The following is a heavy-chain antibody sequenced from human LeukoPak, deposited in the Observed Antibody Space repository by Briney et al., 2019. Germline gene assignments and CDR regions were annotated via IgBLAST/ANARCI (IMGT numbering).Heavy chain of an antibody. CDR2: IKQDGSEK. CDR3: ARWGGGVGATSGFDY. CDR1: GFIFSDYY. J-gene: IGHJ4*02. Sequence: GGSLRLSCAASGFIFSDYYMGWIRQAPGKGLEWVANIKQDGSEKYFLDSVRGRFAISRDNDKNSLYLQMNSLRVEDTAVYYCARWGGGVGATSGFDYWGPGTLVTVSS. V-gene: IGHV3-7*01. D-gene: IGHD1-26*01.